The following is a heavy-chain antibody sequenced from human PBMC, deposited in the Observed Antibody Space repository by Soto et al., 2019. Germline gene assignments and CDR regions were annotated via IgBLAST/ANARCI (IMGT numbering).Heavy chain of an antibody. J-gene: IGHJ4*02. CDR2: IYPGDSDT. CDR3: ARSPTYYDYIWGAYPQGIDY. CDR1: GYSFTSYW. V-gene: IGHV5-51*01. Sequence: PGESLKISCKGSGYSFTSYWIGWVRQMPGKGLEWMGIIYPGDSDTRYSPSFQGQVTISADKSISTAYLQWSSLKASDTAMYYCARSPTYYDYIWGAYPQGIDYWGQGTLVTVSS. D-gene: IGHD3-16*01.